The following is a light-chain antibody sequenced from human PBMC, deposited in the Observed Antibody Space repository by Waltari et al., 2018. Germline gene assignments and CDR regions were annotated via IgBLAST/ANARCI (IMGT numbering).Light chain of an antibody. J-gene: IGLJ3*02. V-gene: IGLV4-69*01. CDR3: QTGGHGTWV. CDR1: SGHSSNV. Sequence: QLVLTQSPSASASLGASAKLTCPLSSGHSSNVIAWLQQQPKKGPRYLMKVNSDGSHSKGDEIPARFSVSSSGAERYLTISSLQSEDEADYYCQTGGHGTWVFGGGTKLTVL. CDR2: VNSDGSH.